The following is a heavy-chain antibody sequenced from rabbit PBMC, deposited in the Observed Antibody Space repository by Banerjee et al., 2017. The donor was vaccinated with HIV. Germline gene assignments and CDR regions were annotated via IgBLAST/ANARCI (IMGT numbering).Heavy chain of an antibody. D-gene: IGHD4-1*01. J-gene: IGHJ4*01. Sequence: GGSLKLTCTVSGFSFSNKYVMCWVRQAPGKGLEWIACINTSSGSTVYATWAKGRFTISKTSSTTVTLQMTSLTAADTATYFCARDSAGREDFNLWGPGTLVTVS. CDR3: ARDSAGREDFNL. CDR2: INTSSGST. V-gene: IGHV1S40*01. CDR1: GFSFSNKYV.